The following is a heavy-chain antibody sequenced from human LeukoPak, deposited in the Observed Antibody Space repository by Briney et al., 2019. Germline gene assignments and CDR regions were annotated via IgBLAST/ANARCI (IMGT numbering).Heavy chain of an antibody. J-gene: IGHJ4*02. CDR1: GYTFTSYY. CDR2: INPSGGST. D-gene: IGHD5-18*01. CDR3: ARAPSGFTYGPGDH. Sequence: ASVKVSCKASGYTFTSYYMHWVRQAPGQGLEWMGIINPSGGSTSYAQKLQGRVTMTTDTSTITAYMELRSLRSDDTAVYYCARAPSGFTYGPGDHWGQGTLVTVSS. V-gene: IGHV1-46*01.